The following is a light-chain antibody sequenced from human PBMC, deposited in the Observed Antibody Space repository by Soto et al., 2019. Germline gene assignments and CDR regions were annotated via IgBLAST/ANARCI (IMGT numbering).Light chain of an antibody. Sequence: QSVLTQPASVSGSLGQSITISCIGTSSDVGGYNFVSWYQQHPGTAPKLIIFEVADRPSGVSHRFSGSKSGNTASLTISGLQAEDEADYYCGSYTRGSTWVFGGGTKVTVL. V-gene: IGLV2-14*01. J-gene: IGLJ3*02. CDR3: GSYTRGSTWV. CDR2: EVA. CDR1: SSDVGGYNF.